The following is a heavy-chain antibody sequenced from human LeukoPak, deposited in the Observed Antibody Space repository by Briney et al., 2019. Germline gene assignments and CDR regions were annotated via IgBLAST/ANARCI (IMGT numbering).Heavy chain of an antibody. CDR1: GYTLTELS. CDR2: FDPEDGET. Sequence: ASVKVSCKVSGYTLTELSMHWVRQAPGKGLEWMGGFDPEDGETIYAQKFQGRVTMTEDTSTDTAYMELSSLRFEDTAVYYCATDSRGVGNAFDIWGQGTMVTVSS. D-gene: IGHD3-10*01. J-gene: IGHJ3*02. V-gene: IGHV1-24*01. CDR3: ATDSRGVGNAFDI.